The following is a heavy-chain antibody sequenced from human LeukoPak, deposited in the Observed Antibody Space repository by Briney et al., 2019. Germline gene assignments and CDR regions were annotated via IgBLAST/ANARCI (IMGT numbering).Heavy chain of an antibody. CDR3: ARDTAGPRYCSGGSCYPFDY. V-gene: IGHV1-69*04. D-gene: IGHD2-15*01. J-gene: IGHJ4*02. CDR1: GGTFSSYA. CDR2: IIPILGIA. Sequence: ASVKVSCKASGGTFSSYAISWVRQAPGQGLEWMGRIIPILGIANYAQKFQGRVTITADKSTSTAYMELSSLRSEDTAVYYCARDTAGPRYCSGGSCYPFDYWGQGTLVTVSS.